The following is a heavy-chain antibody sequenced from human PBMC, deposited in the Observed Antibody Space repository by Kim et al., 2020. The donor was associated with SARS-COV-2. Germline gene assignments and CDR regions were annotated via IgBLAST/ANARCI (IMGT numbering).Heavy chain of an antibody. D-gene: IGHD1-26*01. CDR3: ARGRGSYGDYYYYYYMDV. Sequence: KSRVTISVDTSKNQFSLKLSSVTAADTAVYYCARGRGSYGDYYYYYYMDVWGKGTTVTVSS. J-gene: IGHJ6*03. V-gene: IGHV4-59*09.